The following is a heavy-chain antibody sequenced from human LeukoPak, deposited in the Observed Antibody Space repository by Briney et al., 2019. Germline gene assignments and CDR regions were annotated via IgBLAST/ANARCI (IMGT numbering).Heavy chain of an antibody. D-gene: IGHD3-10*01. V-gene: IGHV3-15*01. J-gene: IGHJ4*02. CDR3: TTAGLHYYGSVDY. Sequence: PGGSLRLSCAASGFTFSNAWMSWVRQAPGKGLEWVGRIKSKTDGGTTDYAAPVKGRFTISRDDSKNTLYLQMNSLKTEDTAVYYRTTAGLHYYGSVDYWGQGTLVTVSS. CDR1: GFTFSNAW. CDR2: IKSKTDGGTT.